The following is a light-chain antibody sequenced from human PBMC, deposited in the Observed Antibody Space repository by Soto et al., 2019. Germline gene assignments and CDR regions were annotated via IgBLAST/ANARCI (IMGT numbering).Light chain of an antibody. CDR2: GVS. CDR1: SSDVGGYNY. V-gene: IGLV2-14*03. J-gene: IGLJ2*01. CDR3: TSYTSINTVV. Sequence: SALTQPASVSGSPGQSITIACTGTSSDVGGYNYVSWYQQHPGKAPKLMIYGVSNRPSGVSNRFSGAKSGNTASLTIAGLQAEDEADYYCTSYTSINTVVFGGGTKLTVL.